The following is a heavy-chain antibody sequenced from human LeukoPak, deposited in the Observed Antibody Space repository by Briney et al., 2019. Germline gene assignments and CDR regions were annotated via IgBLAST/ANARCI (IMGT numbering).Heavy chain of an antibody. J-gene: IGHJ4*02. V-gene: IGHV3-30*18. CDR1: GFTFSSYG. Sequence: GGSLRLSCAASGFTFSSYGMHWVRQAPGKGLEWVAVISYDGSNKYYADSVKGRFTISRDNSKNTLYLQMNSLRAEDTAVYYCAKAKQWLVPGGYFDYWGQGTLVTVSS. CDR3: AKAKQWLVPGGYFDY. CDR2: ISYDGSNK. D-gene: IGHD6-19*01.